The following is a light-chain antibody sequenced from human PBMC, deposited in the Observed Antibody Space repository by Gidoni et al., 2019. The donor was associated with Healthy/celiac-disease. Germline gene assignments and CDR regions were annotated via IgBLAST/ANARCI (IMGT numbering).Light chain of an antibody. CDR3: QQYGSSPLT. J-gene: IGKJ4*01. V-gene: IGKV3-20*01. CDR2: GAS. CDR1: HSVSSSY. Sequence: EIVLTQSPGTLSLCPGERATLSCRASHSVSSSYLAWYQQKPGQAPRLLIYGASSRATGIPDRFSGSGSGTDFTLTISRLEPEDFAVYYCQQYGSSPLTFXGXTKVEIK.